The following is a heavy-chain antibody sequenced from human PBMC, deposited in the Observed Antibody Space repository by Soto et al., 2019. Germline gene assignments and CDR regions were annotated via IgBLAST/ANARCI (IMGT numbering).Heavy chain of an antibody. J-gene: IGHJ4*02. V-gene: IGHV4-59*08. CDR3: ARRTPGTTCFDY. D-gene: IGHD1-1*01. CDR1: GGSISNYF. Sequence: QVQLQESGPGLVKPSETLSLTCTVSGGSISNYFWSRIRQPPGKGLEWIGYVSDSGSTNYNPSLKIRVTIAVDTSKMQFSLKLRSVTAADAAVYYCARRTPGTTCFDYWGQGTLVIVSS. CDR2: VSDSGST.